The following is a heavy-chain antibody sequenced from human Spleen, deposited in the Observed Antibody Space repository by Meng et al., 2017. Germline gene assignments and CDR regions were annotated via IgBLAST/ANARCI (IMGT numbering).Heavy chain of an antibody. CDR3: AGDYGDSPPFDY. D-gene: IGHD4-17*01. CDR2: TYPGDSDP. V-gene: IGHV5-51*01. CDR1: GYSFTNYG. J-gene: IGHJ4*02. Sequence: GGSLRLSCKTSGYSFTNYGIGWVRQMPGKGLEWMGVTYPGDSDPRYSPSFQGQVTISADKSISTAYLQWSSLKASDTALYYCAGDYGDSPPFDYWGQGTLVTVSS.